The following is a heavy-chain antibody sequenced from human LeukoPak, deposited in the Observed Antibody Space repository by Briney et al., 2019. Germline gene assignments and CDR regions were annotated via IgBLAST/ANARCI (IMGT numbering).Heavy chain of an antibody. CDR3: ARDLTTVTTRG. CDR2: ISSSSSYI. CDR1: GFTFSSYS. Sequence: GGSLRLSCAASGFTFSSYSMNWVRQAPGKGLEWVSSISSSSSYIYYADSVKGRFTISRDNAKNSLYLQMNSLRAEDTAVYYCARDLTTVTTRGWGQGTPVTVSS. V-gene: IGHV3-21*01. D-gene: IGHD4-17*01. J-gene: IGHJ4*02.